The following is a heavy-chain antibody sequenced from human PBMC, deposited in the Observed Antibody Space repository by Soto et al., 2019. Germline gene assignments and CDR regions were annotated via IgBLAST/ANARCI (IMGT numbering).Heavy chain of an antibody. Sequence: SETLSLTCAVYGGSFSGYYWSWIRQPPGKGLEWIGEINHSGSTNYNPSLKSRVTISVDTSKNQFSLKLSSVTAADTAVYYCALGGYSYGSFDYWGQGTLVTVSS. V-gene: IGHV4-34*01. CDR2: INHSGST. CDR3: ALGGYSYGSFDY. D-gene: IGHD5-18*01. CDR1: GGSFSGYY. J-gene: IGHJ4*02.